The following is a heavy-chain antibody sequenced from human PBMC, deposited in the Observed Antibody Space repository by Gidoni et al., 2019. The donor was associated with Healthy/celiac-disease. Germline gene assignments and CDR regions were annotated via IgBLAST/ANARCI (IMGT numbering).Heavy chain of an antibody. Sequence: QVQLVESGGGVVQPGRSLRLPCAASGFTFSSYAMHWVRQAPGKGREWVALISYDGSNKYYADSVKGRFTISRDNSKNTLYLQMNSLRAEDTAVYYCARDRTVFDYWGQGTLVTVSS. CDR3: ARDRTVFDY. V-gene: IGHV3-30-3*01. J-gene: IGHJ4*02. CDR2: ISYDGSNK. D-gene: IGHD2-21*02. CDR1: GFTFSSYA.